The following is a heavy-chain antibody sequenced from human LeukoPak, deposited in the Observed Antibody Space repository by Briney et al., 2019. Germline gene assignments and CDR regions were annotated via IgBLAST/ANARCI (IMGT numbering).Heavy chain of an antibody. CDR1: GGTFSSYA. Sequence: ASVKVSCKASGGTFSSYAISWVRQAPGQGLEWMGRIIPILGIANYAQKFQGRVTITADKSTSTAYMELSSLRSEDTAVYYCARGVAAAPDYYYYGMDVWGQGTTVTVSS. CDR2: IIPILGIA. V-gene: IGHV1-69*04. D-gene: IGHD6-13*01. J-gene: IGHJ6*02. CDR3: ARGVAAAPDYYYYGMDV.